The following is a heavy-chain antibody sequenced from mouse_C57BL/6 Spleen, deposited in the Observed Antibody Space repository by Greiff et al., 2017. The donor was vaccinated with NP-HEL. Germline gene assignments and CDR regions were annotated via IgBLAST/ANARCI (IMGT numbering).Heavy chain of an antibody. CDR2: ISYSGST. J-gene: IGHJ2*01. CDR1: GYSITSGYD. D-gene: IGHD1-1*01. CDR3: ARETGGSSYFDY. V-gene: IGHV3-1*01. Sequence: VQLKESGPGMVKPSQSLSLTCTVTGYSITSGYDWHWFRHFPGNKLEWMGYISYSGSTNYNPSLKSRISITHDTSKNHFFLKLNSVTTEDTATYYCARETGGSSYFDYWGQGTTLTVSS.